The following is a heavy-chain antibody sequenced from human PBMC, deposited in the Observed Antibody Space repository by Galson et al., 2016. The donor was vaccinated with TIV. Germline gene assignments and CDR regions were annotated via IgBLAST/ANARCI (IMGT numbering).Heavy chain of an antibody. CDR1: DFTVSSNY. V-gene: IGHV3-53*05. CDR3: ARDRRHCGNNCYLYYYYGMDV. CDR2: ISSDGTT. Sequence: SLRLSCAASDFTVSSNYMSWVRQAPGKGLEWVSIISSDGTTHHADSVKGRFSISRDNSKNTLYLQMNNLRLDDTAVYYCARDRRHCGNNCYLYYYYGMDVWGQGTTGTVSS. J-gene: IGHJ6*02. D-gene: IGHD2-21*01.